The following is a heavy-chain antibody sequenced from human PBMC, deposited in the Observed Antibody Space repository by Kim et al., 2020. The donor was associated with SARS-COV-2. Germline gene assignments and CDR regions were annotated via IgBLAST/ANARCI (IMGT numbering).Heavy chain of an antibody. CDR2: IYYSGST. Sequence: SETLSLTCTVSGGSISSSSYYWGWIRQPPGKGLEWIGSIYYSGSTYYNPSLKRRVTISVDTSKNQFALKLSSVTAAETAVYYCARREQLLWFGSFDYWGQAPLVTVSS. CDR1: GGSISSSSYY. CDR3: ARREQLLWFGSFDY. J-gene: IGHJ4*02. D-gene: IGHD3-10*01. V-gene: IGHV4-39*01.